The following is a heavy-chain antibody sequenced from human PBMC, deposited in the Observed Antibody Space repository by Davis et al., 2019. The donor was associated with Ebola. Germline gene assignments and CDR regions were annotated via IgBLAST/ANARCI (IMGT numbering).Heavy chain of an antibody. Sequence: ASVKVSCKASGYTFTGYYMHWVRQAPGQGLEWMGRINPNSGGTNYAQKFQGRVTMTRDTSISPAYMELSRLRSDDTAVYYCARGLPDIVVVVAALNLFDYWGQGTLVTVSS. CDR1: GYTFTGYY. J-gene: IGHJ4*02. CDR2: INPNSGGT. V-gene: IGHV1-2*06. CDR3: ARGLPDIVVVVAALNLFDY. D-gene: IGHD2-15*01.